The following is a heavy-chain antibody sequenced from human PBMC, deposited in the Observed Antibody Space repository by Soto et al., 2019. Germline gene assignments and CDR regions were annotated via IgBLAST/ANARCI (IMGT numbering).Heavy chain of an antibody. V-gene: IGHV3-66*01. CDR1: GFTVSNNY. CDR2: IYRGGST. J-gene: IGHJ4*02. Sequence: GGSLRLSCAASGFTVSNNYMSWVRQAPGKGLEWVSVIYRGGSTYYADSVKGRVTISRDNSNNTLYLQMNSLRAEDTAVYYCARGGYSGHDPIFIFDYWGQGTLVTVSS. D-gene: IGHD5-12*01. CDR3: ARGGYSGHDPIFIFDY.